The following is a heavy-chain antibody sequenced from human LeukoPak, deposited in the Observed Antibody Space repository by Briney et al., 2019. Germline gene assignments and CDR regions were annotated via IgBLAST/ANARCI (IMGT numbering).Heavy chain of an antibody. V-gene: IGHV4-38-2*02. J-gene: IGHJ4*02. D-gene: IGHD5-12*01. Sequence: PSETLSLTCTVSGYSISSGYYWGGIRQPRGKGLEWIGSIYHSGSTYYNPSLKSRVTISVDTSKNQFSLKLSSVTAADTAVYYCARDPVPSGYLPDYWGQGTLVTVSS. CDR2: IYHSGST. CDR3: ARDPVPSGYLPDY. CDR1: GYSISSGYY.